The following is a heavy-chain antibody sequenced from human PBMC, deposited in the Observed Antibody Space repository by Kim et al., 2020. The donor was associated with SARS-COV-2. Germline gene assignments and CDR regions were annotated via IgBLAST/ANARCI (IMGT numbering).Heavy chain of an antibody. CDR2: IYTSGST. D-gene: IGHD3-9*01. J-gene: IGHJ5*02. CDR3: AREGHYDILTGYYIGWFDP. V-gene: IGHV4-4*07. Sequence: SETLSLTCTVSGGSISSYYWSWIRQPAGKGLEWIGRIYTSGSTNYNPSLKSRVTMSVDTSKNQFSLKLSSVTAADTAVYYCAREGHYDILTGYYIGWFDPWGQGTLVTVSS. CDR1: GGSISSYY.